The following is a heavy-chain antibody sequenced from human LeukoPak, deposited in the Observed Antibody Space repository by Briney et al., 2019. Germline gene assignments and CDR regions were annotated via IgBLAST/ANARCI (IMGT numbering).Heavy chain of an antibody. CDR2: INPNSGGT. D-gene: IGHD5-24*01. V-gene: IGHV1-2*02. Sequence: ASVKVSCKASGGTFSSYAISWVRQAPGQGLEWMGWINPNSGGTNYAQKFQGRVTMTRDTSISTAYMELSRLRSDDAAVYYCARVPGRDGYIPPDSFDPWGQGTLVTVSS. J-gene: IGHJ5*02. CDR3: ARVPGRDGYIPPDSFDP. CDR1: GGTFSSYA.